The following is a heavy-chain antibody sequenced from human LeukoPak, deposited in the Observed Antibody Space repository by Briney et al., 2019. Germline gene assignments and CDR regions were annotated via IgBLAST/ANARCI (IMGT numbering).Heavy chain of an antibody. V-gene: IGHV3-21*01. D-gene: IGHD6-19*01. CDR1: GFTFSSYN. CDR2: ISTRSSDI. J-gene: IGHJ6*02. CDR3: ARAEVAVAGYNYYYYGMDV. Sequence: GGSLRLSCAASGFTFSSYNMNWVRQAPGKGLEWVSSISTRSSDIYYVDSVKGRFTISRDNAKNSLYLQMNSLRAEDTAVYYCARAEVAVAGYNYYYYGMDVWGQGTTVTVSS.